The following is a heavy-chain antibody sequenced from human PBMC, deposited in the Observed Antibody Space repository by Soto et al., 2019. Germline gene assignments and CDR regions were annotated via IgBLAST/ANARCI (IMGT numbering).Heavy chain of an antibody. CDR2: ISGSGGST. CDR1: GFTFSSYA. CDR3: AKAYCSGGSCYLGELDY. J-gene: IGHJ4*02. V-gene: IGHV3-23*01. D-gene: IGHD2-15*01. Sequence: EVQLLESGGGLVQPGGSLRLSCAASGFTFSSYAMSWVRQAPGKGLEWVSAISGSGGSTYYADSVKGRFTISRDNSKNTLYLQMNGLRAEDTAVYYCAKAYCSGGSCYLGELDYWGQGTLVTVSS.